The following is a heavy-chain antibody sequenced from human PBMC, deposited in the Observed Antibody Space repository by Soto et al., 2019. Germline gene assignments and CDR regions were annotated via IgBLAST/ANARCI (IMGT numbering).Heavy chain of an antibody. CDR1: GFTFDDYT. Sequence: EVQLVESGGVVVQPGGSLRLSCAASGFTFDDYTMHWVRQAPGKGLEWVSLISWDGGSTYYADSVKGRFTISRDNSKNSLYLQMNSLRTEDTALYYCAKDVTDYSSSSGGGNWFDPWGQGTLVTVSS. V-gene: IGHV3-43*01. J-gene: IGHJ5*02. CDR3: AKDVTDYSSSSGGGNWFDP. D-gene: IGHD6-6*01. CDR2: ISWDGGST.